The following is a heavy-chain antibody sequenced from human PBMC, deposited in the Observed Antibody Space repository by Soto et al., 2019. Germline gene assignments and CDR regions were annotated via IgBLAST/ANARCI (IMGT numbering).Heavy chain of an antibody. Sequence: ASVKVSCKASGYTFTSYDINWVRQATGQGLEWMGWMNPNSGNTGYAQKFQGRVTMTRNTSTSTAYMELSSLRSEDTAVYYCAGGPMNFEYYDFWSGYYRFDPWGQGTLVTVSS. CDR3: AGGPMNFEYYDFWSGYYRFDP. D-gene: IGHD3-3*01. J-gene: IGHJ5*02. V-gene: IGHV1-8*01. CDR1: GYTFTSYD. CDR2: MNPNSGNT.